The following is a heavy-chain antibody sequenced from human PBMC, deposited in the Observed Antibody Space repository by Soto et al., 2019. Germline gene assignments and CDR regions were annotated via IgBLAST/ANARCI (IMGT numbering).Heavy chain of an antibody. CDR1: GGSINNSTSF. CDR3: ANYFMSRPWFDT. CDR2: INYRWPA. D-gene: IGHD6-6*01. J-gene: IGHJ5*02. V-gene: IGHV4-39*02. Sequence: SETLSLTCSVSGGSINNSTSFWGWLRQSPGKGLEWIATINYRWPAEYNPSLKSRVTISVYRSRNVLSLQINYVIAPDTAVYYCANYFMSRPWFDTWGQGTLVTVSS.